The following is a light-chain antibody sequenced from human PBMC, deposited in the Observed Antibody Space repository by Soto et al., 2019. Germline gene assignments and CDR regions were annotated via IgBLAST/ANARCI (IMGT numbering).Light chain of an antibody. Sequence: IVLTQSPATLSLSPGXRATLSYRASQSVSSYLAWYQQKPGQAPRLLMYEASTRATGIPARFSGGGSGTDFTLTISSLEPEDFAVYYCQQSSDWPWTFGQGTKVDIK. J-gene: IGKJ1*01. CDR1: QSVSSY. CDR2: EAS. CDR3: QQSSDWPWT. V-gene: IGKV3-11*01.